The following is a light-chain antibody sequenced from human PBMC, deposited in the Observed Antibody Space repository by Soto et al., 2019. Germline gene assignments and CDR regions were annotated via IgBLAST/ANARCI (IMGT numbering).Light chain of an antibody. CDR1: QSVSSSY. CDR3: QQYNNWPWT. CDR2: GAS. V-gene: IGKV3-15*01. Sequence: EIVLTQSPGSLSLSPGERATLSCRASQSVSSSYLAWYQQKPGQAPRLLIYGASSRATGMPGRFSGSGSGTEFTLTISSLQSEDFAVYYCQQYNNWPWTFGQGAKVDIK. J-gene: IGKJ1*01.